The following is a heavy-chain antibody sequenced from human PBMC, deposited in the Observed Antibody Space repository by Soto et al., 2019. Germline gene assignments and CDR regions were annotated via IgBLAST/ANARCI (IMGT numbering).Heavy chain of an antibody. J-gene: IGHJ5*02. Sequence: SETLSLTCTVSGYSISSGYYWGWIRQPPGKGLEWIGSIYHSGSTYYNPSLKSRVTISVDTSKNQFSLKLSSVTAADTAVYYCARGKPGTTGTTMGWFDPWGQGTLVTVSS. CDR2: IYHSGST. V-gene: IGHV4-38-2*02. CDR3: ARGKPGTTGTTMGWFDP. D-gene: IGHD1-1*01. CDR1: GYSISSGYY.